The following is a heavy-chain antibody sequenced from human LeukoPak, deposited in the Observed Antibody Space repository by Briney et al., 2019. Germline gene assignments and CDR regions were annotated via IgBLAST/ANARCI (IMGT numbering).Heavy chain of an antibody. CDR1: GFTFDDYA. CDR3: ARDSSAYYTFDI. CDR2: ISWNSGSI. Sequence: GGSLRLSCAASGFTFDDYAMHWVRQAPGKGLEWVSGISWNSGSIGYADSVKGRFTISRDNAKNSLYLQMNSLRAEDTAVYYCARDSSAYYTFDIWGQGTMVTVSS. V-gene: IGHV3-9*01. J-gene: IGHJ3*02. D-gene: IGHD3-22*01.